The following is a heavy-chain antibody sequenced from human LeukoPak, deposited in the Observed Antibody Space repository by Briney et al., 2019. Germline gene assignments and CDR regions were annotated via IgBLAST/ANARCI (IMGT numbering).Heavy chain of an antibody. Sequence: KTSETLSLTCTVSGGSISNNNYYWGWIRQPPGKGLEWIGSIYYSGSTYYNPSLKSRVTISVDTSKNQFSLKLSSVTAADTAVYYCARRRWGYHYYLDYWGQGTLVTVSS. J-gene: IGHJ4*02. CDR1: GGSISNNNYY. CDR3: ARRRWGYHYYLDY. CDR2: IYYSGST. V-gene: IGHV4-39*01. D-gene: IGHD2-21*01.